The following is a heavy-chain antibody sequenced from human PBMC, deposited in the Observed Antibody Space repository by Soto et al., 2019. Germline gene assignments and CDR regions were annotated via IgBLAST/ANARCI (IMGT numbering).Heavy chain of an antibody. D-gene: IGHD5-12*01. CDR2: IIPMFGTP. CDR3: ARDLGSGYDPGDY. CDR1: GGTFTSDV. V-gene: IGHV1-69*12. J-gene: IGHJ4*02. Sequence: QVQLVQSGAEVRQPGSSVKVSCKASGGTFTSDVFNWVRQAPGQGLEWMGGIIPMFGTPSYAQKLQGRVTITAGESPRTGYMGVGRPRSGDTAIFYCARDLGSGYDPGDYWGQGTLVTVSS.